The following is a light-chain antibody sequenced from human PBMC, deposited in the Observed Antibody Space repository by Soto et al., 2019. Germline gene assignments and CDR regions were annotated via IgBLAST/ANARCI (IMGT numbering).Light chain of an antibody. CDR1: QRVIGY. CDR2: GAA. CDR3: QQQDNRHPWT. V-gene: IGKV3-15*01. J-gene: IGKJ1*01. Sequence: DIVMTQSPGSLAVSLGERATLSCTPSQRVIGYLAWYQQKPGQAPRRLLYGAASRVSVILARFCGSGSGTELTLIISPLLSDDFAVYYCQQQDNRHPWTFGQGTKVDI.